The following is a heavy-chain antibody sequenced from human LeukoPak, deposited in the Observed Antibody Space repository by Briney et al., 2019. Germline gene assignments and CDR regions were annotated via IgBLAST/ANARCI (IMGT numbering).Heavy chain of an antibody. Sequence: GGSLRLSCAASGFTFSGYWMHWVRQAPGKGLVWVSRIKSDGSSTTYADSVKGRFTIPRDNAKNTLYLEMNSLRAEDTAVYYCARTFAAAHIDYWGQGTLVTVCS. CDR1: GFTFSGYW. D-gene: IGHD2-15*01. V-gene: IGHV3-74*01. J-gene: IGHJ4*02. CDR2: IKSDGSST. CDR3: ARTFAAAHIDY.